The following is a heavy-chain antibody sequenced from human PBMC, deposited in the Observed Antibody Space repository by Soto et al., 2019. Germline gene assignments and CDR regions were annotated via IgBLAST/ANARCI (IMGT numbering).Heavy chain of an antibody. CDR1: GGSFSGYY. J-gene: IGHJ4*02. CDR2: IRHSGST. CDR3: ARTYVGNSFDY. V-gene: IGHV4-34*01. Sequence: QVQLQQWGAGLLKPSETLSLTCAVYGGSFSGYYWSWIRQPPGKGLEWIGEIRHSGSTNYNPSLKSRVTISVDTSKNQFSLKLSSVTAADTAVYYCARTYVGNSFDYWGQGTLVTVSS. D-gene: IGHD3-16*01.